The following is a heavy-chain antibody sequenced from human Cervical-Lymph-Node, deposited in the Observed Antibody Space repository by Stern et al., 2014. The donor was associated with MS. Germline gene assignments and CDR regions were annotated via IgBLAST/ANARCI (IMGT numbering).Heavy chain of an antibody. Sequence: QVQLVQSGAEVKKPGASVKVSCKASGFTFSNYGLSWVRQAPGQGLEWMGWISVYNGNIDFAQKFQGRLTMTTDTSTSTVYMELRSLRSDDTAVYYCTRDRGIMGTTTGDYWGQGTLVIVSS. V-gene: IGHV1-18*01. D-gene: IGHD1-26*01. J-gene: IGHJ4*02. CDR3: TRDRGIMGTTTGDY. CDR2: ISVYNGNI. CDR1: GFTFSNYG.